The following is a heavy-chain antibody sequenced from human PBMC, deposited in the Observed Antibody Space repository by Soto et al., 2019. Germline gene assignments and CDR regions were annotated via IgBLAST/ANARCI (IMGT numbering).Heavy chain of an antibody. CDR1: GRSISSGGYS. V-gene: IGHV4-30-2*01. Sequence: SETLSLTSAVSGRSISSGGYSWSWIRQPPGKGLEWIGYIYHSGSTYYNPSLKSRVTISVDRSKNQFSLKLSSVTAADTAVYYCARVPDRWGQGTLVTVSS. J-gene: IGHJ5*02. D-gene: IGHD2-2*01. CDR2: IYHSGST. CDR3: ARVPDR.